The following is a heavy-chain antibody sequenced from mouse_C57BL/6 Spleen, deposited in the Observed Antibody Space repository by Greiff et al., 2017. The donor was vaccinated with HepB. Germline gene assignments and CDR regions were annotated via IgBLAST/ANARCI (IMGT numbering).Heavy chain of an antibody. CDR3: ARDTMVTTFAY. CDR1: GFTFSSYA. CDR2: ISDGGSYT. V-gene: IGHV5-4*01. Sequence: EVQGVESGGGLVKPGGSLKLSCAASGFTFSSYAMSWVRQTPEKRLEWVATISDGGSYTYYPDNVKGRFTISRDNAKNNLYLQMSHLKSEDTAMYYCARDTMVTTFAYWGQGTLVTVSA. D-gene: IGHD2-1*01. J-gene: IGHJ3*01.